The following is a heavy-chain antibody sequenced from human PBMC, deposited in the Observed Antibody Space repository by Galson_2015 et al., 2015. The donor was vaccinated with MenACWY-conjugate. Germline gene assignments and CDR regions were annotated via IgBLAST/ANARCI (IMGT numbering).Heavy chain of an antibody. V-gene: IGHV4-31*03. J-gene: IGHJ4*02. Sequence: PLSLTCPVSGGSIRMVAHCWSWLRQHPGKGLEWIGYIYYSGSTYYNPSLKSRVTISVDTSKNQFSLKLSSVTAADTAVYYCARLLQTYSGYAQYYFDYWGQGTLVTVSS. D-gene: IGHD5-12*01. CDR3: ARLLQTYSGYAQYYFDY. CDR2: IYYSGST. CDR1: GGSIRMVAHC.